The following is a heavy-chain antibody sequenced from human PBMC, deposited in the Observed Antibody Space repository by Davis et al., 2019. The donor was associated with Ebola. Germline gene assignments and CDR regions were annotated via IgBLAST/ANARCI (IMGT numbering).Heavy chain of an antibody. V-gene: IGHV3-74*01. Sequence: GESLKISCAASGFTFSSYWMHWVRQAPGKGLVWVSRINSDGSSTSYADSVKGRFTIPRDNAKNTLYLQMNSLRAEDTAVYYCARGTLAAAGSDYWGQGTLVTVSS. D-gene: IGHD6-13*01. CDR3: ARGTLAAAGSDY. CDR2: INSDGSST. CDR1: GFTFSSYW. J-gene: IGHJ4*02.